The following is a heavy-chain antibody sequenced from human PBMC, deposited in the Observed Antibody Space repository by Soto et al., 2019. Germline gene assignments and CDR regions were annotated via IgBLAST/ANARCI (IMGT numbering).Heavy chain of an antibody. CDR1: SGSVSNYY. D-gene: IGHD2-15*01. CDR2: MYTGGST. Sequence: QVQLQESGPGLVKPSETLTLTCKVSSGSVSNYYWSWIRQPAGKGLEWIGRMYTGGSTNYNPSLKSRVPMSVDTSKNQFSLRLTSVTAADTAVYYCARASVGPPGGGSWTMPFDSWGRGTLVTVSS. V-gene: IGHV4-4*07. J-gene: IGHJ4*02. CDR3: ARASVGPPGGGSWTMPFDS.